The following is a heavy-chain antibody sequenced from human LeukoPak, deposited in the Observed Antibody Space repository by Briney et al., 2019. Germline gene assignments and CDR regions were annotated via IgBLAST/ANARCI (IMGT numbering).Heavy chain of an antibody. J-gene: IGHJ4*02. V-gene: IGHV4-34*01. CDR1: GGSFSGYY. Sequence: SETLSLTCAVYGGSFSGYYWSWIRQPPGKGLEWIGEINHRGSTNYNPSLKSRVTVSVDTSKNQFSLKLTSVTAADTPMYYCARGDCSSTTCYVAYWGQGALVTVSS. CDR2: INHRGST. CDR3: ARGDCSSTTCYVAY. D-gene: IGHD2-2*01.